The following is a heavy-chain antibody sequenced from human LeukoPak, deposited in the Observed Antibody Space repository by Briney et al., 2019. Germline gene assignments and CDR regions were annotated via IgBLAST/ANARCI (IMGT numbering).Heavy chain of an antibody. CDR3: AKDWVTRRRITMIVNWFDP. V-gene: IGHV3-23*01. Sequence: GGSLRLSCAASGFTFSSYAMSWVRQAPGKGLEWDSAISGSGGSTYYADSVKGRFTISRDNSKNTLYLQMNSLRAEDTAVYYCAKDWVTRRRITMIVNWFDPWGQGTLVTVSS. J-gene: IGHJ5*02. D-gene: IGHD3-22*01. CDR1: GFTFSSYA. CDR2: ISGSGGST.